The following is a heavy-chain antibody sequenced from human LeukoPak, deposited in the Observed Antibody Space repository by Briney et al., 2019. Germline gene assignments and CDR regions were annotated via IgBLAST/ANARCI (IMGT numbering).Heavy chain of an antibody. Sequence: GRSLRLSCAASGFTFSPHAMHWVRQAPGKGLKWVAVISSDGSDKYYADSVKGRFTISRDNAKNSLYLQMNSLRAEDTAVCYCARGGGARGDYWGQGTLVTVSS. D-gene: IGHD5-12*01. J-gene: IGHJ4*02. CDR1: GFTFSPHA. CDR3: ARGGGARGDY. CDR2: ISSDGSDK. V-gene: IGHV3-30-3*01.